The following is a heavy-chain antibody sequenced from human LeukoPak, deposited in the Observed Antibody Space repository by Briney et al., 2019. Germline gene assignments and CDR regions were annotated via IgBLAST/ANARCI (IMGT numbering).Heavy chain of an antibody. Sequence: GGSLRLSCAASGFTFSSYNMHWVRQAPGKGLEWVSSSSTTTGYIHYSDSVKGRFTISRDNAKNSLYLQMNSLRAEDTAVYYCARHTPLDSWGQGTLVTVSS. CDR1: GFTFSSYN. CDR3: ARHTPLDS. J-gene: IGHJ4*02. V-gene: IGHV3-21*01. CDR2: SSTTTGYI. D-gene: IGHD2-2*02.